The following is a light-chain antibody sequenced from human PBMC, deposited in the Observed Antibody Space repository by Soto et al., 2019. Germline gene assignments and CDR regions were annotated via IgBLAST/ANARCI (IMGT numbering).Light chain of an antibody. CDR3: HQHGGSPET. V-gene: IGKV3-20*01. J-gene: IGKJ1*01. CDR1: QSLSSS. Sequence: EFVLTQSTGTLSFPPGERATLPCGASQSLSSSLAWYQQKPGQAPRLLIYGASSRATGIPDRFIGSGSGTEFILTISRLEPDDFAIYHCHQHGGSPETFGQGTKVDIK. CDR2: GAS.